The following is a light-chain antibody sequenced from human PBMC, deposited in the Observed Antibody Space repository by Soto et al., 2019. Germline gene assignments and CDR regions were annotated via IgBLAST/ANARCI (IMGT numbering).Light chain of an antibody. V-gene: IGKV3-20*01. CDR3: QQYGSSPPIT. CDR2: GAS. J-gene: IGKJ5*01. Sequence: EIVLTQSAGTLSLYTGERATLSCRASQSFNSIYLAWYQQKPGQAPRLLIYGASSRATGIPDRFSGSGSGTDFTLTISRLEPEDFAVYYCQQYGSSPPITFGQGTRLEI. CDR1: QSFNSIY.